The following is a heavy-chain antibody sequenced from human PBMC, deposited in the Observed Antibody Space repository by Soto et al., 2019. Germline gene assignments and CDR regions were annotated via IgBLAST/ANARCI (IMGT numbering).Heavy chain of an antibody. V-gene: IGHV3-9*01. CDR3: AKDKVMGVVAATAFDI. J-gene: IGHJ3*02. CDR2: ISWNSGSI. CDR1: GFTFDDYA. Sequence: EVQLVESGGGLVQPGRSLRLSCAASGFTFDDYAMHWVRQAPGKGLEWVSGISWNSGSIGYADSVKGRFTISRDNAKNSLYLQMNSLRAEDTALYYCAKDKVMGVVAATAFDIWGQGTMVTVSS. D-gene: IGHD2-15*01.